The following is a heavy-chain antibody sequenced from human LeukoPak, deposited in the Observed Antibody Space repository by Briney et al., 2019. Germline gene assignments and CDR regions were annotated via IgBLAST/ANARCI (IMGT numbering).Heavy chain of an antibody. D-gene: IGHD6-19*01. Sequence: GGSLRLSCVASGFTFTNYAMSWVRQAPGEGLEWVSSVSGSGDNTYYADSVKGRLTISRDNSEKTLYLQMNSLRAEDTAIYYCAHLGQWLAQFDYWGQGTLVTVSS. CDR1: GFTFTNYA. J-gene: IGHJ4*02. CDR3: AHLGQWLAQFDY. V-gene: IGHV3-23*01. CDR2: VSGSGDNT.